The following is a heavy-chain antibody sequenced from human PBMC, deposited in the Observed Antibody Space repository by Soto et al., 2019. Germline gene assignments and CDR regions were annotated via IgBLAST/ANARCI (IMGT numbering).Heavy chain of an antibody. CDR3: AREGDSSGWYNWFDP. D-gene: IGHD3-22*01. CDR1: GFTFSTYS. Sequence: EVQLVESGGGLVQPGGSLRLSCAASGFTFSTYSMNGVRQAPGKGLEWVSYIIISSSTIYYADSVKGRFTISGDNAKNSLYLQMNSLRAEDTAVYYCAREGDSSGWYNWFDPWGQGTLVTVSS. CDR2: IIISSSTI. J-gene: IGHJ5*02. V-gene: IGHV3-48*01.